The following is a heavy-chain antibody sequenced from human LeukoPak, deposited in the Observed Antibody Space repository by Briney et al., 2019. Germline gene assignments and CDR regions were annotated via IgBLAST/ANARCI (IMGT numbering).Heavy chain of an antibody. Sequence: ASVKVSCKASGYTFTSYGISWVRQAPGQGLEWMGWISAYNGNTNYAQKLQGRVTMTTDTSTSTAYMELRSLRSDDTAVYYCARGHYYDSSGYYPGYFDYWGQGTLVTVSS. J-gene: IGHJ4*02. D-gene: IGHD3-22*01. CDR1: GYTFTSYG. CDR2: ISAYNGNT. V-gene: IGHV1-18*01. CDR3: ARGHYYDSSGYYPGYFDY.